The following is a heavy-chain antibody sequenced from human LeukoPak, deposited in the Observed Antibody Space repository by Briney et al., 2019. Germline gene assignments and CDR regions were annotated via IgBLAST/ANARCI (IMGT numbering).Heavy chain of an antibody. D-gene: IGHD2-2*01. CDR2: IIPIFGTA. J-gene: IGHJ5*02. V-gene: IGHV1-69*05. CDR3: ARGGYQLLSGWFDP. Sequence: SVKVSCKASGGTFSSYAISWVRQAPGQGLEWMGGIIPIFGTANYAQKFQGRVTITTDESTSTAYMELSSLRSEDTAVYYCARGGYQLLSGWFDPWGQGTLVTVSS. CDR1: GGTFSSYA.